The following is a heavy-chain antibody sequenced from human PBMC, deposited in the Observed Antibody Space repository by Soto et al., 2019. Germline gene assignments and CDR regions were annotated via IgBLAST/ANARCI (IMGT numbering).Heavy chain of an antibody. V-gene: IGHV1-24*01. CDR1: GYTLTELS. D-gene: IGHD1-26*01. CDR2: FEPEDGET. J-gene: IGHJ4*02. Sequence: QVQLVQSGAEVKKPGASVKVSCKVSGYTLTELSMHWVRQAPGKGLEWMGGFEPEDGETIYAQQFQGRVTMTEDTSTDTAYMELSSVRSEDTAVYYCAAVWWELGNFDYWGQGTLVTVSS. CDR3: AAVWWELGNFDY.